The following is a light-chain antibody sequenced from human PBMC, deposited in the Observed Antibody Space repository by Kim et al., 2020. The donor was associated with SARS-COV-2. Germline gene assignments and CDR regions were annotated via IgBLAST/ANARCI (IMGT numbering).Light chain of an antibody. CDR1: KLGDKY. Sequence: SVSCDQPARTTWSGDKLGDKYACWYQQKPGQSPVLVIYQDTKRPSGIPERFSGSNSGNTATLAISGTQAVDEADYYCQAWDSSTVVFGGGTQLTVL. V-gene: IGLV3-1*01. J-gene: IGLJ3*02. CDR2: QDT. CDR3: QAWDSSTVV.